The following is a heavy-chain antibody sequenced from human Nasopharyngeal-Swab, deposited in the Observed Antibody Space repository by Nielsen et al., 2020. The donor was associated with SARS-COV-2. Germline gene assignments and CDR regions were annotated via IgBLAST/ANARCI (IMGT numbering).Heavy chain of an antibody. D-gene: IGHD2-15*01. Sequence: SVKVSCKASGGTFSSYAISWVRQAPGQGLEWMGGIIPIFGTANYAQKFQGRVTITADESTSTAYMELSSLRSEDTAVYYCARHYCSGGSCYRLFDYWGQGTLVTVSS. CDR3: ARHYCSGGSCYRLFDY. J-gene: IGHJ4*02. V-gene: IGHV1-69*13. CDR1: GGTFSSYA. CDR2: IIPIFGTA.